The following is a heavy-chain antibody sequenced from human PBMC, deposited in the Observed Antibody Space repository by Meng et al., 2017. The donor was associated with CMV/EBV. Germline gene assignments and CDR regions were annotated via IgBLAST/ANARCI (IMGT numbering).Heavy chain of an antibody. CDR2: INHSGST. CDR1: GGSFSGYY. J-gene: IGHJ5*02. D-gene: IGHD2-2*01. V-gene: IGHV4-34*01. CDR3: ARRVGRVVPAAIHWFDP. Sequence: GGSFSGYYWSWIGQPPGKGLEWIGEINHSGSTNYNPSLKSRVTISVDTSKNQFSLKLSSVTAADTAVYYCARRVGRVVPAAIHWFDPWGQGTLVTVSS.